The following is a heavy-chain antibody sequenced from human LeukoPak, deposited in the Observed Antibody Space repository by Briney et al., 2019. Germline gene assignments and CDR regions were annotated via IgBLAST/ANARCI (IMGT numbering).Heavy chain of an antibody. Sequence: GGSLRLSCAASGFTFRSYWMHWVRQAPGKGLVWVSRINSDGGTTAYADSVKGRFTISRDNAENTLYLQMNSLRAEDTAVYYCTRDSGTGSAWYPFDYWGQGTLVTVSS. CDR1: GFTFRSYW. CDR2: INSDGGTT. J-gene: IGHJ4*02. CDR3: TRDSGTGSAWYPFDY. V-gene: IGHV3-74*03. D-gene: IGHD6-19*01.